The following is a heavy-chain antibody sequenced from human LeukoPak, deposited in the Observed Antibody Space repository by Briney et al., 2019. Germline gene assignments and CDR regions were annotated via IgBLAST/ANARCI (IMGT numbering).Heavy chain of an antibody. J-gene: IGHJ4*02. V-gene: IGHV3-21*04. CDR1: GFTFSSYS. Sequence: PGGSLRLSCAASGFTFSSYSMNWVRQAPGKGLEWVSSISSSSSYIYYADSVKGRFTISRDNSKNTLYLQMNSLRAEDTAVYYCATSPGHYDILTRQYYFDYWGQGTLVTVSS. CDR2: ISSSSSYI. CDR3: ATSPGHYDILTRQYYFDY. D-gene: IGHD3-9*01.